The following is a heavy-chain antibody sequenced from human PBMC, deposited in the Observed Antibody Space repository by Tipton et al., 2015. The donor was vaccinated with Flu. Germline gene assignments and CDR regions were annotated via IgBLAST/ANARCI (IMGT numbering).Heavy chain of an antibody. CDR3: ARRDYSNYVSEPKNWFDP. J-gene: IGHJ5*02. D-gene: IGHD4-11*01. CDR2: IHRSGNT. V-gene: IGHV4-30-4*01. Sequence: TLSLTCTVSGGSINSGDYYWSWIRQSPGKGLEWIGNIHRSGNTYHNPSLKSRVTISVDSSKNQYSLRLSSVTAADTAVYYCARRDYSNYVSEPKNWFDPWGQGTLVTVSS. CDR1: GGSINSGDYY.